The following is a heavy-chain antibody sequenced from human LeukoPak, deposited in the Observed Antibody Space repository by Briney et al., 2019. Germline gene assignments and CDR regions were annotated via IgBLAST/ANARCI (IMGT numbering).Heavy chain of an antibody. J-gene: IGHJ3*02. D-gene: IGHD4-17*01. Sequence: GGSLRLSCTASEFTFSDYWMHWVRQAPGKGLVWVSRIKGDGSSTGYADSVKGRFTISRDNAKNTLYLQMSSLRVEDTAVYYCAGELRDGARQTDGLDMWGQGTMVTVSS. CDR1: EFTFSDYW. V-gene: IGHV3-74*01. CDR2: IKGDGSST. CDR3: AGELRDGARQTDGLDM.